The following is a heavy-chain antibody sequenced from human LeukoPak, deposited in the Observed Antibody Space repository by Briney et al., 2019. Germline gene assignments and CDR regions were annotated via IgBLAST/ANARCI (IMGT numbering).Heavy chain of an antibody. CDR2: ISGSGGST. CDR1: GFTFSSYA. Sequence: GGSLRLSCAASGFTFSSYAMSWVRQAPGKGLEWVSAISGSGGSTYYADSVKGRFTISRDNSKNTLYLQMNSLRAEDTAVYYCATTRITMVRGVIRNFDYWGQGTLVTVSS. J-gene: IGHJ4*02. V-gene: IGHV3-23*01. CDR3: ATTRITMVRGVIRNFDY. D-gene: IGHD3-10*01.